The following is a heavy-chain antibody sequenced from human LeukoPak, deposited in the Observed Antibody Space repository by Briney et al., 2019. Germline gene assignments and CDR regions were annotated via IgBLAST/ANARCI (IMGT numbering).Heavy chain of an antibody. D-gene: IGHD3-10*01. CDR1: GGTFSSYA. CDR2: IIPILGIA. Sequence: SVKVSCKASGGTFSSYAIGWVRQAPGQGLEWMGRIIPILGIANYAQKFQGRVTITADKSTSTAYMELSSLRSEDTAVYYCARGGSGSPLDVWGQGTTVTVSS. V-gene: IGHV1-69*04. J-gene: IGHJ6*02. CDR3: ARGGSGSPLDV.